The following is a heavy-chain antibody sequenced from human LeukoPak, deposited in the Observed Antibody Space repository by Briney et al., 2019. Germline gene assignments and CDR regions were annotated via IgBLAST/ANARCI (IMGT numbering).Heavy chain of an antibody. CDR1: GGSISSRNYF. D-gene: IGHD2-21*01. J-gene: IGHJ2*01. V-gene: IGHV4-61*09. CDR3: ARVIEHRNSCFDL. CDR2: IDTSGST. Sequence: PSQTLSLPCTVSGGSISSRNYFWTWIRQPAGKGLDWIGHIDTSGSTKYNPSLKTRVTISVDTSKKQFSLKLRSVTAADTAVYYCARVIEHRNSCFDLWGRGTLVTVSS.